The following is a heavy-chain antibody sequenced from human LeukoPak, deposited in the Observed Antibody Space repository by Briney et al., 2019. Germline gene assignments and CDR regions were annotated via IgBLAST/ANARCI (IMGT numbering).Heavy chain of an antibody. CDR2: IKQDGSEK. V-gene: IGHV3-7*01. Sequence: GGSLRLSCAVSGFIFRNYWMSWVRQAPGKGLEWVANIKQDGSEKYYVDSVKGRFTISRDNAKNSLYLQMNSLRAEDTAVYYCARDRYNTAIQVNWGQGTLVTVSS. CDR3: ARDRYNTAIQVN. CDR1: GFIFRNYW. J-gene: IGHJ4*02. D-gene: IGHD5-18*01.